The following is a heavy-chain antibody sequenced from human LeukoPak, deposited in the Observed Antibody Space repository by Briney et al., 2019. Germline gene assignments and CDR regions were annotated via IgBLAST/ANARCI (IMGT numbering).Heavy chain of an antibody. CDR1: GYTFTSYD. CDR3: ARDVYYYYYMDV. J-gene: IGHJ6*03. V-gene: IGHV1-8*03. CDR2: MNPNSGNT. Sequence: ASVKVSCKASGYTFTSYDINWVRQATGQGLEWMGWMNPNSGNTGYAQKFQGRVTITRNTSISTAYTELSSLRSEDTAVYYCARDVYYYYYMDVWGKGTTVTVSS.